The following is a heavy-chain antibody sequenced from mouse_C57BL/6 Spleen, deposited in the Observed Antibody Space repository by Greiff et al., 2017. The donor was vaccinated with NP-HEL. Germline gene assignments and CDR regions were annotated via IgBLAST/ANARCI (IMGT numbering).Heavy chain of an antibody. D-gene: IGHD1-1*01. CDR2: ISSGGSYT. J-gene: IGHJ4*01. V-gene: IGHV5-6*01. Sequence: EVKLMESGGDLVKPGGSLKLSCAASGFTFSSYGMSWVRQTPDKRLEWVATISSGGSYTYYPDSVKGRFTISRDNAKNTLYLQMSSLKSEDTAMYYCASPITPVAAMDYWGQGTSVTVSS. CDR3: ASPITPVAAMDY. CDR1: GFTFSSYG.